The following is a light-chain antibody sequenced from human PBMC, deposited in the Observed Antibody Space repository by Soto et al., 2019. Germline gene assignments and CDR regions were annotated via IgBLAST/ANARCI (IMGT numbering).Light chain of an antibody. V-gene: IGLV3-21*02. CDR1: NIGTKS. CDR3: QVWESSSDHVV. Sequence: SYVLTQPPSVSMAPGQTAKITCGGNNIGTKSVHWYQQKPGRAPVLVVYDDGDRPSGIPERFSGSNSGNTATLTISRVEGGDEADYYCQVWESSSDHVVFGGGTKLTVL. J-gene: IGLJ2*01. CDR2: DDG.